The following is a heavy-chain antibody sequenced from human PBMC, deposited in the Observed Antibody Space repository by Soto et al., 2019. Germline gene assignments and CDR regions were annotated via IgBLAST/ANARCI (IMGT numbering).Heavy chain of an antibody. Sequence: QVQLVESGGGVVQPGRSLRLSCAASGFTFSSDAMHWVRQAPGKGLEWVAVISYDGSNKYYADSVKGRFTISRDNSKNTLYLQMNSLRADDTAVYYCADVYPLGGRRVEFDLWGQGTLVTVSS. CDR1: GFTFSSDA. J-gene: IGHJ5*02. CDR2: ISYDGSNK. CDR3: ADVYPLGGRRVEFDL. V-gene: IGHV3-30-3*01. D-gene: IGHD2-2*02.